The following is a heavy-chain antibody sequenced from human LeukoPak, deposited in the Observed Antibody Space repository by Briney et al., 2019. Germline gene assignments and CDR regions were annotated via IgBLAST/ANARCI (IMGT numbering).Heavy chain of an antibody. CDR2: ISSSGSTI. CDR3: AKRSGSGGPFDY. Sequence: GGSLRLSCAASGFTFSSYEMNWVRQAPGKGLEWVSYISSSGSTIYYADSVKGRFTISRDNDKNTIYLQMNSLRVEDTAVYYCAKRSGSGGPFDYWGQGFLVTVSS. J-gene: IGHJ4*02. CDR1: GFTFSSYE. D-gene: IGHD3-10*01. V-gene: IGHV3-48*03.